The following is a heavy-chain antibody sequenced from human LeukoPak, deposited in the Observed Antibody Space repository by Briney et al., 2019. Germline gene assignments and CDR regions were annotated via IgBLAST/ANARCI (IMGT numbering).Heavy chain of an antibody. CDR1: GFTFSSYS. V-gene: IGHV3-21*04. J-gene: IGHJ5*02. CDR2: ISSSSSYI. D-gene: IGHD6-13*01. CDR3: AKGTSSSGKNNWFDP. Sequence: GGSLRLSCAASGFTFSSYSMNWVRQAPGKGLEWVSSISSSSSYIYYADSVKGRFTISRDNAKNSLYLQMNSLRAEDTALYYCAKGTSSSGKNNWFDPWGQGTLVTVSS.